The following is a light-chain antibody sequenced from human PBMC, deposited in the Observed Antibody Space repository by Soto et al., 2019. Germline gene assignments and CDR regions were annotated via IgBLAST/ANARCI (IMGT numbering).Light chain of an antibody. J-gene: IGKJ1*01. V-gene: IGKV3-20*01. CDR2: DAS. CDR3: QQYGSSPWT. CDR1: QSVTSTH. Sequence: EIVLTQSPGTLSLSPGERATLSCRASQSVTSTHLAWYQQKPGQAPRLLIYDASSRATGIPDRFSGSGSGTAFTLTISRLEPEDFAVYYCQQYGSSPWTFGQGTKVEIK.